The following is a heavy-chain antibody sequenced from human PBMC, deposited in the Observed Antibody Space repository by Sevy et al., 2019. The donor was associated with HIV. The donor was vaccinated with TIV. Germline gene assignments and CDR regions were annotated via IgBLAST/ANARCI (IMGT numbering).Heavy chain of an antibody. CDR2: INHSGST. CDR1: GGSFSGYY. J-gene: IGHJ4*02. Sequence: SETLSLTCAVYGGSFSGYYWSWIRQPPGKGLEWIGEINHSGSTNYNPSLKSRVTISVDTSKNQLSLKLSSVTAADTAVYYYARGRSLYSSGWYSIGSYYFDYWGQGTLVTVSS. D-gene: IGHD6-19*01. V-gene: IGHV4-34*01. CDR3: ARGRSLYSSGWYSIGSYYFDY.